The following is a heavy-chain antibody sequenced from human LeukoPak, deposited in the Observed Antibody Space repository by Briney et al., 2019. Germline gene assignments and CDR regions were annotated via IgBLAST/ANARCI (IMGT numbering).Heavy chain of an antibody. CDR3: ARVRWLRVPWFDP. Sequence: GASVKVSCKVSGYTLTELSMHWVRQAPGQGLEWMGGIIPMFGTANYAQKFQGRVTITADNSTSTAYMELSSLRSEDTAVYYCARVRWLRVPWFDPWGQGTLVTVSS. J-gene: IGHJ5*02. CDR1: GYTLTELS. CDR2: IIPMFGTA. D-gene: IGHD5-24*01. V-gene: IGHV1-69*06.